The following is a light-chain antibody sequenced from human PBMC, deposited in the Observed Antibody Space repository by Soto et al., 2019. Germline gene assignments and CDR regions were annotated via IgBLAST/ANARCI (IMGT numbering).Light chain of an antibody. CDR2: GAS. J-gene: IGKJ4*01. CDR3: QRYGTSLPLT. CDR1: QSVSSNY. V-gene: IGKV3-20*01. Sequence: EIVLTQSPGTLSLSPGDRATLSCRASQSVSSNYLAWYQQKPGQAPRLLIYGASSRATGVPDRFSGSGSGPDFTPTISRLEAQDFAVSYCQRYGTSLPLTFGGGTKVEIK.